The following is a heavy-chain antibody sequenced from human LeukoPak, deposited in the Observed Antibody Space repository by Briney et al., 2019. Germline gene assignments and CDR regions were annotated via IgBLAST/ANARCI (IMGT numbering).Heavy chain of an antibody. Sequence: GGSLRLSCAASGFTFSSYAMSWARQAPEKGLEWVSAISGSGGSTYYADSVKGRFTISRDNSKNTLYLQMNSLRAEDTAVYYCAKGFGSSSWYYFDYWGQGTLVTVSS. CDR2: ISGSGGST. D-gene: IGHD6-13*01. J-gene: IGHJ4*02. CDR3: AKGFGSSSWYYFDY. V-gene: IGHV3-23*01. CDR1: GFTFSSYA.